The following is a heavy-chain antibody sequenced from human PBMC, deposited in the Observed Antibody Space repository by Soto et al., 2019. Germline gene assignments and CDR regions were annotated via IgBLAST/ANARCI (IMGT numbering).Heavy chain of an antibody. CDR2: IYPDDSDT. CDR1: GYSFSDFW. D-gene: IGHD2-8*02. CDR3: ASSVLVTSTMNYFEL. Sequence: ISCESSGYSFSDFWVAWVRQMPGEGLEWLGIIYPDDSDTRYSPSFLGKVTISADKSIKTTYLQWSRLKASDTAIYFCASSVLVTSTMNYFELWGQGTLVTVSS. J-gene: IGHJ4*02. V-gene: IGHV5-51*01.